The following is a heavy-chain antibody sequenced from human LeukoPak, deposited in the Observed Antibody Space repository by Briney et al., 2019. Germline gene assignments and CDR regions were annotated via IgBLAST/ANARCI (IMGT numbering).Heavy chain of an antibody. J-gene: IGHJ6*03. D-gene: IGHD2-2*01. CDR3: AREVVVVPAAMYTPYYYYYMDV. V-gene: IGHV1-18*01. Sequence: ASVKVSCKASGYTFTSYGISWVRQAPGQGLEWMGWISAYNGNTNYAQKLQGRVTMTTDTSTSTAYMELRSLRSDDTAVYYCAREVVVVPAAMYTPYYYYYMDVWGEGTTVTISS. CDR1: GYTFTSYG. CDR2: ISAYNGNT.